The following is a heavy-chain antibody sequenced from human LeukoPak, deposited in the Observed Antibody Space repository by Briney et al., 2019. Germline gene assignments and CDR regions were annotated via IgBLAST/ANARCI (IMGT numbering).Heavy chain of an antibody. J-gene: IGHJ3*02. V-gene: IGHV3-66*01. CDR3: ARDRVAGAYEGDAFDI. Sequence: GGSLRLSCAASGFTVSSNYMSWVRQAPGKGLEWVSVVYSGGSTYYTDSVRGRFTISRDNSKNTLYLQMNSLSVEGTAVYYCARDRVAGAYEGDAFDIWGHGTMVTVSS. CDR2: VYSGGST. CDR1: GFTVSSNY. D-gene: IGHD6-19*01.